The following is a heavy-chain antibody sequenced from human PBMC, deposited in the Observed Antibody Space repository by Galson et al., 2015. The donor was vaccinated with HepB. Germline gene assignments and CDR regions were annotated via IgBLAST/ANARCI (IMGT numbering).Heavy chain of an antibody. CDR3: ARQQGGFDY. J-gene: IGHJ4*02. Sequence: CAISGDSVSSNRVAWNWIRQSPSRGLEWLGRTYYRSKWYNDYAVSVKSRITINPDTSKNQFSLQLNSVTPEDTAVYYCARQQGGFDYWGQGTLVNVSS. CDR1: GDSVSSNRVA. V-gene: IGHV6-1*01. CDR2: TYYRSKWYN. D-gene: IGHD6-13*01.